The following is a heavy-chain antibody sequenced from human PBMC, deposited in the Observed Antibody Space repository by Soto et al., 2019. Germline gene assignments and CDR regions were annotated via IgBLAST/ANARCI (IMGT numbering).Heavy chain of an antibody. CDR2: INHSGST. CDR1: GGSFSGYY. Sequence: SETLSLTCAVYGGSFSGYYWSWIRQPPGKGLEWIGEINHSGSTNYNPSLKSRVTISVDTSKNQFSLKLSSVTAADTAVYYCARGGRKWLLRYFDYWGQGXLVTVYS. D-gene: IGHD3-22*01. CDR3: ARGGRKWLLRYFDY. J-gene: IGHJ4*02. V-gene: IGHV4-34*01.